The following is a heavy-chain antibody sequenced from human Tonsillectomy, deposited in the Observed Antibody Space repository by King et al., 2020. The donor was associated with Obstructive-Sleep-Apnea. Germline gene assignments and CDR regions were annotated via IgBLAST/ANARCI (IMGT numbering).Heavy chain of an antibody. CDR2: ISSSSSYI. CDR1: GFTFSSYS. V-gene: IGHV3-21*01. Sequence: VQLVESGGGLVKPGGSLRLSCAASGFTFSSYSMNWVRQAPGKGLEWVSSISSSSSYIYYADSVKGRFTISRDNAKNSLYLQMNSLRAEDTAVYYCARATFTTSSQAVFDYWGQGTLVTVSS. D-gene: IGHD1-1*01. CDR3: ARATFTTSSQAVFDY. J-gene: IGHJ4*02.